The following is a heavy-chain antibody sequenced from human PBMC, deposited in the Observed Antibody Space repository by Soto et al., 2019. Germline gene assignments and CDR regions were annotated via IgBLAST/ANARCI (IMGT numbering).Heavy chain of an antibody. CDR3: AVVPPPRAFDI. CDR2: ISYDGSNK. D-gene: IGHD2-15*01. CDR1: GFTFSSYA. Sequence: PGGSLRLSCAASGFTFSSYAMHWVRQAPGKGLEWVAVISYDGSNKYYADSVKGRFTISRDNSKNTLYLQMNSLRAEDTAVYYCAVVPPPRAFDIWGQGTMVTVSS. V-gene: IGHV3-30-3*01. J-gene: IGHJ3*02.